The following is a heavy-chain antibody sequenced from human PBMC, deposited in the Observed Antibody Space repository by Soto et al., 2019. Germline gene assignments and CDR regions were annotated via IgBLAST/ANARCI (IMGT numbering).Heavy chain of an antibody. CDR1: GFTFSSYS. Sequence: PGGSLRLSCAASGFTFSSYSMNWVRQAPGKGLEWVSYISSSSSTIYYADSVKGRFTISRDNAKNPLYLQMNSLRGEDTAVYYCARSPSSGWYYFDYWGQGALVTVPQ. J-gene: IGHJ4*02. CDR2: ISSSSSTI. D-gene: IGHD6-19*01. V-gene: IGHV3-48*01. CDR3: ARSPSSGWYYFDY.